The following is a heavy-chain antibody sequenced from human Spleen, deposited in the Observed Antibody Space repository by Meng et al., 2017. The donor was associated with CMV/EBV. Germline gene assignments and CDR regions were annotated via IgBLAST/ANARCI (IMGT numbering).Heavy chain of an antibody. CDR1: GYTFTIYG. J-gene: IGHJ6*02. CDR2: ISAYHGNT. Sequence: ASVKVSCKASGYTFTIYGISWVRQAPGQGLEWMGWISAYHGNTDYAQKLQGRVTMTTDTSTSTAYLELSSLRFYDTAVYYCARGGHGGLTTVNLKFYYYGMDVWGQGTTVTVSS. V-gene: IGHV1-18*01. D-gene: IGHD4-11*01. CDR3: ARGGHGGLTTVNLKFYYYGMDV.